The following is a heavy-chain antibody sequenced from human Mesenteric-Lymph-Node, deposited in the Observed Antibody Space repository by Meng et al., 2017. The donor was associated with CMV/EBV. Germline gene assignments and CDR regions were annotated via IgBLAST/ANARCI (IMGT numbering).Heavy chain of an antibody. Sequence: GGSLRLSCAGSGFTFGDYWMSWVRQAPGKGLEWVANIQPNGNEKYYLDSVKGRFTISRDNSKNTLYLQMNSLRAEDTAVYYCARDINDSLGMDVWGQGTTVTVSS. CDR2: IQPNGNEK. V-gene: IGHV3-7*03. CDR1: GFTFGDYW. CDR3: ARDINDSLGMDV. D-gene: IGHD3-3*01. J-gene: IGHJ6*02.